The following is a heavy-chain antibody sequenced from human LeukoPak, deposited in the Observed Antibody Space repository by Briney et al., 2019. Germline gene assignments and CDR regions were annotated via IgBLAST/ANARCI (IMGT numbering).Heavy chain of an antibody. D-gene: IGHD1-26*01. J-gene: IGHJ4*02. V-gene: IGHV1-69*06. CDR3: ARDSHYSGSYLSDY. CDR2: IIPIFGTA. CDR1: GGTFSSYA. Sequence: GASVKVSCKASGGTFSSYAISWVRQAPGQGLEWMGGIIPIFGTANYAQKFQGRVTITADKSTSTAYMGLSSLRSEDTAVYYCARDSHYSGSYLSDYWGQGTLVTVSS.